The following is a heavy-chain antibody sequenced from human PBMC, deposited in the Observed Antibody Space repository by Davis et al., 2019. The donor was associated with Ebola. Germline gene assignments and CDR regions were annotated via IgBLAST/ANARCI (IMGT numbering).Heavy chain of an antibody. Sequence: SVKVSCKTSGGIFNNYVISWVRQAPGQGLEWMGGIIPLFGTTNYAQVFQGRVTITADKSTSTAYMELSSLRSEDTAVYYCAREVADYDFWSGRCWFDPWGQGTLVTVSS. D-gene: IGHD3-3*01. CDR3: AREVADYDFWSGRCWFDP. V-gene: IGHV1-69*06. CDR2: IIPLFGTT. J-gene: IGHJ5*02. CDR1: GGIFNNYV.